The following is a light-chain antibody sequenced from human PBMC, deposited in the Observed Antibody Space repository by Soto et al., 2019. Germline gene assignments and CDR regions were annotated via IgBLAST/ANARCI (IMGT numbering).Light chain of an antibody. Sequence: QSVLTQPASVSGSPGQSSTISCTGTSSDVGSYNLVSWYQQHPGKAPKLMIYEVSKRPSGVSNRFSGSKSGNTASLTISGLHAEYEADYYCCSYAGSSTFGFGTRTKLTVL. V-gene: IGLV2-23*02. J-gene: IGLJ1*01. CDR2: EVS. CDR3: CSYAGSSTFG. CDR1: SSDVGSYNL.